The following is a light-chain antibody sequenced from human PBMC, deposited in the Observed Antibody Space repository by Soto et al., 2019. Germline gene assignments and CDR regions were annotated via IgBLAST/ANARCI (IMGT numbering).Light chain of an antibody. Sequence: DVVMTQTPLSLSVAPGQPASISCKSSRSLLHITGETFLFWYLQKPGQSPQLLIYEVSTRVSGVPDRFSGSGSLTEFTLASSRGETDDVGIYYCMQSTQLPPTFGQGTRLGIE. CDR1: RSLLHITGETF. CDR3: MQSTQLPPT. CDR2: EVS. J-gene: IGKJ5*01. V-gene: IGKV2D-29*02.